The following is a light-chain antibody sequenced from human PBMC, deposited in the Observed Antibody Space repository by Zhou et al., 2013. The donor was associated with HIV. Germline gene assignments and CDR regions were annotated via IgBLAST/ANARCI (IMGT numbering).Light chain of an antibody. CDR1: QSISSW. CDR3: QQYYSYPPLT. V-gene: IGKV1-5*03. CDR2: KAS. J-gene: IGKJ4*01. Sequence: DIQMTQSPSTLSASVGDRVTITCRASQSISSWLAWYQQKPGKAPKLLIYKASSLESGVPSRFSGSGSGTEFTLTISSLQPEDFATYYCQQYYSYPPLTFGGGTKVEIK.